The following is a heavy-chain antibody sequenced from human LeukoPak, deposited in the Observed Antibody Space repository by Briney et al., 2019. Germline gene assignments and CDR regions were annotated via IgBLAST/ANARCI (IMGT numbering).Heavy chain of an antibody. J-gene: IGHJ4*02. CDR2: IYYSGST. V-gene: IGHV4-59*01. Sequence: MPSETLSLTCTVSGGSISSYYWSWIRQPPGKGLEWIGYIYYSGSTNYNPSLKSRVTISVDTSKNQFSLKLNSVTAADTAVYYCARENNYFDYWGQGTLVTVSS. CDR3: ARENNYFDY. CDR1: GGSISSYY.